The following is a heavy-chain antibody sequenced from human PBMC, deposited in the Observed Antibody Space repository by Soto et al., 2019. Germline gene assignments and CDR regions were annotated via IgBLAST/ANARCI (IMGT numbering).Heavy chain of an antibody. CDR2: INPSGGST. D-gene: IGHD1-26*01. J-gene: IGHJ3*02. V-gene: IGHV1-46*01. CDR1: GYTFTIYY. Sequence: ASVKVSCKASGYTFTIYYMHWVRQAPGQGLEWMGIINPSGGSTSYAQKFQGRVTMTRDTSTSTVYMELSSLRSEDTAVYYCAQSPPRVGYYGNQNAFDIWGQGTMVTVSS. CDR3: AQSPPRVGYYGNQNAFDI.